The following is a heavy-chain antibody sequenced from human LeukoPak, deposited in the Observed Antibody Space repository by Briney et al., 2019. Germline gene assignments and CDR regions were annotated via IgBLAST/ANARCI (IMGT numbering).Heavy chain of an antibody. D-gene: IGHD1-26*01. V-gene: IGHV3-23*01. J-gene: IGHJ4*02. CDR2: ISGSGSST. CDR1: GFTFSSYA. Sequence: GGSLRLPCAASGFTFSSYAMSWVRQAPGKGLEWVSAISGSGSSTYYADSVKGRFTISRDNSKNTLYLQMNSLRAEDTAVYYCAKGPSGSYFPYYFDYWGQGTLVTVSS. CDR3: AKGPSGSYFPYYFDY.